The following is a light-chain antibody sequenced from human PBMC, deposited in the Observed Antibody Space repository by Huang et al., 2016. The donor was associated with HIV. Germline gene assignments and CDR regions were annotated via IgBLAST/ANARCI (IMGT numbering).Light chain of an antibody. CDR1: RSVSTN. J-gene: IGKJ4*01. V-gene: IGKV3-15*01. CDR2: GSS. Sequence: EIVMTQSPATLSVSPGERVTLSCRANRSVSTNLAWYQQIPGQAPRLLLYGSSTRAPGIPARFSGSGSGTDFSLTISSLQSEDFALYYCHQYNNWLLSFGGGTRVDI. CDR3: HQYNNWLLS.